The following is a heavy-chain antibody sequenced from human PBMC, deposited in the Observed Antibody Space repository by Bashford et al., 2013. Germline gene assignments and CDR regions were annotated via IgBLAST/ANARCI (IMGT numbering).Heavy chain of an antibody. D-gene: IGHD1-20*01. CDR2: INWNGGST. J-gene: IGHJ6*02. V-gene: IGHV3-20*01. Sequence: GSLRLSCAASGFTFDDYGMSWVRQAPGKGLEWVSGINWNGGSTGYADSVKGRFTISRDNAKNSLYLQMNSLRAEDTALYHCARAHNWNDDYYYYGMDVWGQGTTVTVSS. CDR3: ARAHNWNDDYYYYGMDV. CDR1: GFTFDDYG.